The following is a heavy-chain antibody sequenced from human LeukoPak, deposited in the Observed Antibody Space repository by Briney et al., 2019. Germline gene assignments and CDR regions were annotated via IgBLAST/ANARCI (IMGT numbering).Heavy chain of an antibody. D-gene: IGHD3-16*01. Sequence: QSGGSLRLSCAASGFTLSSYAMHWVRQAPGKGLEWVAVISYDGSNKYYADSVKGRFTISRDNSKNTLYLQMNSLRAEDTAVYYCATLGVYWGQGTLVTVSS. CDR3: ATLGVY. CDR2: ISYDGSNK. CDR1: GFTLSSYA. V-gene: IGHV3-30-3*01. J-gene: IGHJ4*02.